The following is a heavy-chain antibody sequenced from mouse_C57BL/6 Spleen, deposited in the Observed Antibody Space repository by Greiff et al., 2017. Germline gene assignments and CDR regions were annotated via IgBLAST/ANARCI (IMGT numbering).Heavy chain of an antibody. J-gene: IGHJ2*01. Sequence: EVQRVESGGDLVKPGGSLKLSCAASGFTFSSYGMSWVRQTPDKRLEWVATISSGGSYTYYPDRVKGRFTISRDNAKNTLYLQMSSLKSEDTAMYYCARHKATRVTTALYYFDYWGQGTTLTVSS. V-gene: IGHV5-6*01. CDR3: ARHKATRVTTALYYFDY. CDR2: ISSGGSYT. D-gene: IGHD2-2*01. CDR1: GFTFSSYG.